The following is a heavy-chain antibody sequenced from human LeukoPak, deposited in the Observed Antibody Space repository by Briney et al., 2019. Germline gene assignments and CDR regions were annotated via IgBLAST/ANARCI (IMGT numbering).Heavy chain of an antibody. D-gene: IGHD2-15*01. V-gene: IGHV1-8*01. Sequence: EASVKVSCKASGYTFTSYDINWVRQATGQGLEWMGWMNPNSGNTGYAQKFQGRVTMTRNTSISTAYMELSSLRSEDTAVYYCARDGPGYCSGGSCHRFDYWGQGTLVTVSS. CDR1: GYTFTSYD. CDR3: ARDGPGYCSGGSCHRFDY. J-gene: IGHJ4*02. CDR2: MNPNSGNT.